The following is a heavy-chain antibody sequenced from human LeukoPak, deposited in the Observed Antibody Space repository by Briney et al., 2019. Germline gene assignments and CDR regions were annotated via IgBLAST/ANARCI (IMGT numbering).Heavy chain of an antibody. CDR2: IYYSGST. Sequence: SETLSLTCTVSGGSISSGGYYWSWIRQHPGKGLEWIGYIYYSGSTYYNPSLKSRVTISVDTSKNQFSLKLSSVTAADTAVYYCARVAGYSYGRGAFDIWGQGTMVTVSS. J-gene: IGHJ3*02. V-gene: IGHV4-31*03. CDR3: ARVAGYSYGRGAFDI. CDR1: GGSISSGGYY. D-gene: IGHD5-18*01.